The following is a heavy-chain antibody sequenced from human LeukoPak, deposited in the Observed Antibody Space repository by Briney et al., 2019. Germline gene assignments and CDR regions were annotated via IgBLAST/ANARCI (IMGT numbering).Heavy chain of an antibody. D-gene: IGHD2-21*02. Sequence: ASVKVSCTASGYAFTAYYMHWVRQAPGQGLEWMGWVNPNSGGTNYAQKFQGRVTMTRDTSISTAYMELSRLRSDDTAVYYCARDQDAYCGGDCSPDWYFDLWGRGTLVTVSS. CDR1: GYAFTAYY. V-gene: IGHV1-2*02. CDR3: ARDQDAYCGGDCSPDWYFDL. J-gene: IGHJ2*01. CDR2: VNPNSGGT.